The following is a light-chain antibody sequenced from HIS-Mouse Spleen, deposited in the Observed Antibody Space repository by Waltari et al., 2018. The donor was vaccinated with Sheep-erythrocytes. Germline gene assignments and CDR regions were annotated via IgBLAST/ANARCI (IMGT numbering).Light chain of an antibody. CDR3: CSYAGSYNHV. CDR1: SSDVGGYHY. CDR2: DVS. Sequence: QSSLPQPRSASCSPGQPVTITCTGTSSDVGGYHYVPWYQQHPGKAPKLMIYDVSKRPSGVPDRFSGSKSGNTASLTISGLQAEDEADYYCCSYAGSYNHVFATGTKVTVL. J-gene: IGLJ1*01. V-gene: IGLV2-11*01.